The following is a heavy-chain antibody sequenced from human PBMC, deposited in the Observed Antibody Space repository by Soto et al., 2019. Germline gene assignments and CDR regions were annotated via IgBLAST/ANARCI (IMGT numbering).Heavy chain of an antibody. CDR2: INADNGDS. J-gene: IGHJ4*02. Sequence: QVQLVQSGAEVKKPGASVKVSCNPSGYAFTSYTMHWVRQAPGQGXXXXGWINADNGDSKYSQKFQGRVTNTRDTSASIAYMELSSLRSENTAVYYCARDTGSGLRVEPGIFEYWGQGTLVTVSS. CDR3: ARDTGSGLRVEPGIFEY. V-gene: IGHV1-3*01. CDR1: GYAFTSYT. D-gene: IGHD1-26*01.